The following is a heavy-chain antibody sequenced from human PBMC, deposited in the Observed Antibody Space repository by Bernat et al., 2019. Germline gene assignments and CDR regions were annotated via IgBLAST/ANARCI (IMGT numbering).Heavy chain of an antibody. Sequence: QVQLQQWGAGLLKPSETLSLTCAVYGGSFSGYYWSWIRQPPGKGLEWIGETNHSGSTNYNPSLKSRVTISVDTSKNQFSLKLSSVTAADTAVYYCARARYYDFWSGYLDNWFDPWGQGTLVTVSS. CDR1: GGSFSGYY. D-gene: IGHD3-3*01. J-gene: IGHJ5*02. CDR3: ARARYYDFWSGYLDNWFDP. CDR2: TNHSGST. V-gene: IGHV4-34*01.